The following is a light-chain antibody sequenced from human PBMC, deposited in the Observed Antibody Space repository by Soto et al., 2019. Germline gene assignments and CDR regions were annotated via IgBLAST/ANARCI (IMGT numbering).Light chain of an antibody. V-gene: IGKV3-20*01. CDR3: HHYVGSPWT. CDR1: QSVNSF. Sequence: EIVLTQSPGTLSLSPGERATLSCRASQSVNSFLAWFQQKPGQAPRLLIYGASSRATGVPDRFSGSGSETDFTLTITRLEHEDFAVYYCHHYVGSPWTFGQGTKVENK. CDR2: GAS. J-gene: IGKJ1*01.